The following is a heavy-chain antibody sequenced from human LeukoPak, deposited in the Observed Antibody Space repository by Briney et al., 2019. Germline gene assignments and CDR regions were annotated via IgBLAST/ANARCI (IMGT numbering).Heavy chain of an antibody. D-gene: IGHD3-22*01. CDR2: INHSGST. J-gene: IGHJ5*02. CDR1: GGSFSGYY. Sequence: PSETLSLTCAVYGGSFSGYYWSWIRQPPGKGLEWIGEINHSGSTNYNPSLKSRVTISVDTSKNQFSLKLSSVTAADTAVYYCARSYDSSGYYQKTGFYNWFDPWGQGTLVTVSS. V-gene: IGHV4-34*01. CDR3: ARSYDSSGYYQKTGFYNWFDP.